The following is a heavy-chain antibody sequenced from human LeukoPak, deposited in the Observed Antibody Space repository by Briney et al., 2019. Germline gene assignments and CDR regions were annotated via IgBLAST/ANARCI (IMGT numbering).Heavy chain of an antibody. CDR2: IYPSGDT. V-gene: IGHV4-59*01. Sequence: PSETLSLTCTVSGGSLNSYYWNWIRQPPGGGLEWIGYIYPSGDTVYTPSLASRVTMSVDTSKNQFSLKVNSVTAADTAVYYCARGEIVGVVGGNYFDYWGQGALVTVSS. CDR1: GGSLNSYY. J-gene: IGHJ4*02. D-gene: IGHD1-26*01. CDR3: ARGEIVGVVGGNYFDY.